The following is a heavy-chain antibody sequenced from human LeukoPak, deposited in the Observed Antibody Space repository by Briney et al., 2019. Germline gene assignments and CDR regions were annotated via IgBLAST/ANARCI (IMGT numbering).Heavy chain of an antibody. Sequence: PSETLSLTCTVSGGSISSYYWSWIRQPPGKGLEWIGYIYYSGSTNYNPSLKSRVTISVDTSKNQFSLKLSSVTAADTAVYYCARSRAPIAVAGTSYYYYHGMDVWGQGTTVTVSS. CDR3: ARSRAPIAVAGTSYYYYHGMDV. D-gene: IGHD6-19*01. V-gene: IGHV4-59*01. CDR1: GGSISSYY. J-gene: IGHJ6*02. CDR2: IYYSGST.